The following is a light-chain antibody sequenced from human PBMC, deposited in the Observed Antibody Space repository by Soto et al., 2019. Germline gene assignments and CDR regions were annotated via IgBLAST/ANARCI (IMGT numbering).Light chain of an antibody. CDR2: EVS. V-gene: IGKV2D-29*02. CDR1: HSLLHITGETF. J-gene: IGKJ5*01. Sequence: DVLVPQRQLSLSVATGQPASISCKSSHSLLHITGETFLFRYLQKPGQSPQLLIYEVSTRVSGVPDRFSGSGSGTDFTLEIIRVETDDVGIYYCMHSKQRPPTFGQGTRLEI. CDR3: MHSKQRPPT.